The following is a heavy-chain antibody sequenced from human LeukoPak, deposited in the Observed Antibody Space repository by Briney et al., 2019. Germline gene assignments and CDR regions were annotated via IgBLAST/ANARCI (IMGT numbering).Heavy chain of an antibody. Sequence: GGSLRLSCAASGLTFSSYAMSWVRQAPGKGLEWVSGISGNGGGTYYADSVKGRFTISRDNSKNTLYLQMNSLRVEDTAVYYCAKEMESSTWYIDYWGQGTLVSVSS. D-gene: IGHD6-13*01. CDR2: ISGNGGGT. CDR3: AKEMESSTWYIDY. V-gene: IGHV3-23*01. CDR1: GLTFSSYA. J-gene: IGHJ4*02.